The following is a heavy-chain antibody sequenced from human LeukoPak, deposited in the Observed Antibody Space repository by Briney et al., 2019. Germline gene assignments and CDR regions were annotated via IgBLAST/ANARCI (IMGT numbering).Heavy chain of an antibody. D-gene: IGHD3-10*01. Sequence: GGSLRLSCAASGFTFSSYSMNWVRQAPGKGLEWVAFIRYDGSNKYYADSVKGRFTISRDNSKNTLYLQMNSLRAEDTAVYYCAKDWTLLWFGENDYWGQGTLVTVSS. CDR2: IRYDGSNK. CDR3: AKDWTLLWFGENDY. V-gene: IGHV3-30*02. J-gene: IGHJ4*02. CDR1: GFTFSSYS.